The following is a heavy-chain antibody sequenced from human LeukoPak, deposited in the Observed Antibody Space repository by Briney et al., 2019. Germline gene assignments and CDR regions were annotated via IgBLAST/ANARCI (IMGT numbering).Heavy chain of an antibody. CDR1: GFTSSSYS. V-gene: IGHV3-21*01. CDR2: ISSSSSYI. J-gene: IGHJ4*02. CDR3: AREPMVKLLDY. D-gene: IGHD5-18*01. Sequence: GGSLRLSCAASGFTSSSYSMNWVRPAPGRGLEWVSSISSSSSYIYYADSVKGRFTISRDNAKNSLYLQMNSLRAEDTAVYYCAREPMVKLLDYWGQGTLVTVSS.